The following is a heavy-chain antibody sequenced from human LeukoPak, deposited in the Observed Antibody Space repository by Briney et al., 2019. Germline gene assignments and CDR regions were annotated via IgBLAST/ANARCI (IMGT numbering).Heavy chain of an antibody. CDR2: ISTSGDIT. CDR1: GFTFSSYA. Sequence: GGSLRLSCAASGFTFSSYAMNWVRQAPGKGLEWVSVISTSGDITDYADSVKGRFTISRDISKSTLYLQMNSLRAEDTALYYCAAGPRVAARRPSDYWGQGTLVTVSS. J-gene: IGHJ4*02. D-gene: IGHD6-6*01. V-gene: IGHV3-23*01. CDR3: AAGPRVAARRPSDY.